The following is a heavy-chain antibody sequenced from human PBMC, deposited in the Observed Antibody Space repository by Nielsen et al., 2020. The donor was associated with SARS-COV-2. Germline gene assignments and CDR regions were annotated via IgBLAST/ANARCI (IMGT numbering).Heavy chain of an antibody. CDR1: GGSIYSGGFY. D-gene: IGHD2-15*01. CDR2: IFPTGNT. Sequence: SETLPLTCTVSGGSIYSGGFYWSWIRQPAGKGLEWIGRIFPTGNTNYNPSLKSRVTISVDTSKNQFSLKVTSVTAADTAVYYCARAPDIVQVPTATPIWGQGALVTVST. V-gene: IGHV4-61*02. J-gene: IGHJ3*02. CDR3: ARAPDIVQVPTATPI.